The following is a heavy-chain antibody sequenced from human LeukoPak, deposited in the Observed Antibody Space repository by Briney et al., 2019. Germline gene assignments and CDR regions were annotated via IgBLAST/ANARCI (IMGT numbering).Heavy chain of an antibody. CDR1: GGSISSDGYY. J-gene: IGHJ5*02. CDR2: IYYSGTT. D-gene: IGHD1-7*01. Sequence: SQTLSLICTVSGGSISSDGYYWSWIRQHPGKGPEWIGYIYYSGTTYYNPSLESRVTISIDTSKNQFSLRLSSVTAADTAVYYCARRKNSGWFDPWGQGTLVTVSS. CDR3: ARRKNSGWFDP. V-gene: IGHV4-31*03.